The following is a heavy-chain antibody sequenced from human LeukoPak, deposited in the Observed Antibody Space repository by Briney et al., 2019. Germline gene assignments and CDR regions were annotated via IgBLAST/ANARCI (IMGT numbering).Heavy chain of an antibody. Sequence: GVSLRLSCAASGFTVSSNYMSWVRQAPGKGLEWVSVIYSGGSTYYADSVKGRFTISRDNSNNTLYLQMNSLRVEDTAVYYCAKDGGPSSSGSQFFNYWGQGALVTVSS. CDR3: AKDGGPSSSGSQFFNY. D-gene: IGHD1-26*01. CDR2: IYSGGST. J-gene: IGHJ4*02. CDR1: GFTVSSNY. V-gene: IGHV3-53*01.